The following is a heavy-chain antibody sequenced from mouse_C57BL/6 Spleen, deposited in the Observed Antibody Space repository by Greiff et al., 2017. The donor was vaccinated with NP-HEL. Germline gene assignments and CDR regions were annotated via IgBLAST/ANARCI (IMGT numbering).Heavy chain of an antibody. CDR1: GYTFTSYW. D-gene: IGHD1-1*01. CDR2: IHPNSGST. V-gene: IGHV1-64*01. Sequence: VQLQQSGAELVKPGASVKLSCKASGYTFTSYWMHWVKQRPGQGLEWIGMIHPNSGSTNYNEKFKSKATLTVDKSSSTAYMQLSSLTSEDSAVYYCARSRITTVVAPAYWGQGTLVTVSA. J-gene: IGHJ3*01. CDR3: ARSRITTVVAPAY.